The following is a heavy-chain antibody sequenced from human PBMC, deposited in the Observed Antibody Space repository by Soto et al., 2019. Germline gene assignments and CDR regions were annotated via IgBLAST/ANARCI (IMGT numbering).Heavy chain of an antibody. V-gene: IGHV4-59*08. CDR1: GGSISSYY. CDR2: IYYSGST. D-gene: IGHD4-17*01. CDR3: ARSTNDYGDRH. Sequence: SEGLALTCTVSGGSISSYYWSWIRQPPGKGLEWIGYIYYSGSTNYNPSLKSRVTISVDTSKNQFSLKLSSVTAADTAVYYCARSTNDYGDRHWGQGTLVTVS. J-gene: IGHJ4*02.